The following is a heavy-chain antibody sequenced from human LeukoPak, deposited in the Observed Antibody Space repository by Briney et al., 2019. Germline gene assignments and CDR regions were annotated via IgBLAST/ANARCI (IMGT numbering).Heavy chain of an antibody. Sequence: GGSLRLSCVASGFSFTTRAMGWVRQAPGKGLEWVSHISGSGGSTKYSGSVKGRFTISRDNSKNTLYLQINSLGADDTAVYYCAKDQDPHSYGSGSYAPFDYWGQGTLVTVSS. CDR3: AKDQDPHSYGSGSYAPFDY. V-gene: IGHV3-23*01. CDR2: ISGSGGST. D-gene: IGHD3-10*01. CDR1: GFSFTTRA. J-gene: IGHJ4*02.